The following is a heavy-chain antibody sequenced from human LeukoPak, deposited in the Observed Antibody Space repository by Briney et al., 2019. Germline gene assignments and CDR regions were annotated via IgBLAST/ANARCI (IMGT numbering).Heavy chain of an antibody. Sequence: GGSLRLCCAASGFTFSSYGMHWVRKAPGKGLERVAFIRYDGSNKYYADSVKGRFTISRDNSKNSLYLQMNSLRAEDTAVYYCARDSSRGGLYSGSYYEFDYWGQGTLVTVSS. CDR3: ARDSSRGGLYSGSYYEFDY. D-gene: IGHD1-26*01. J-gene: IGHJ4*02. V-gene: IGHV3-30*02. CDR2: IRYDGSNK. CDR1: GFTFSSYG.